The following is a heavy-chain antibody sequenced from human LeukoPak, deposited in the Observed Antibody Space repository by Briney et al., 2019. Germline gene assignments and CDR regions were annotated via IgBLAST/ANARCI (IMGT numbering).Heavy chain of an antibody. D-gene: IGHD2-2*01. V-gene: IGHV3-33*08. CDR3: AAPGVPAATYYFDY. J-gene: IGHJ4*02. CDR1: GFTFSSYG. CDR2: IWYGGSNK. Sequence: PGGSLRLSCAASGFTFSSYGMHWVRQAPGKGLEWVAVIWYGGSNKYYADSVKGRFTISRDNSKNTLYLQMNSLRAEDTAVYYCAAPGVPAATYYFDYWGQGTLVTVSS.